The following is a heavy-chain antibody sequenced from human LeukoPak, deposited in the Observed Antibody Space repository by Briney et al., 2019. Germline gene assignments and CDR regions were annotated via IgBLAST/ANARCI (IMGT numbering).Heavy chain of an antibody. CDR3: APNDALDL. CDR1: GGSLSPHY. Sequence: PSETLSLTCAVYGGSLSPHYWSWIRQPPGKGLEWIGEINHSGSTNYNPSLKSRVSISVDTSKNQFSLRLTSVTAADTAAYYCAPNDALDLWGQGTMVTVSS. CDR2: INHSGST. V-gene: IGHV4-34*01. J-gene: IGHJ3*01.